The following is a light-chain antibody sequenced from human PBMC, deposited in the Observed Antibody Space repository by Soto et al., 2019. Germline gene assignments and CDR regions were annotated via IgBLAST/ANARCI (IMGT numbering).Light chain of an antibody. CDR3: QQSYSTPWT. CDR1: QSISGY. J-gene: IGKJ1*01. V-gene: IGKV1-39*01. Sequence: DIQMTQSPSSLSGSAGDRVTITCRASQSISGYLNWYQQKPGKAPKVLMYGTSIFQTGVSSRFSGSGSGTDFTLTINRLQPEDFATYYCQQSYSTPWTFGQGTKVEIK. CDR2: GTS.